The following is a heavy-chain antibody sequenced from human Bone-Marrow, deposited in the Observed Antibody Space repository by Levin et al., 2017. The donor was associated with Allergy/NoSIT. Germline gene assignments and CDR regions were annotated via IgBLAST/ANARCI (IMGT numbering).Heavy chain of an antibody. Sequence: RPGGSLRLSCAASEFTFSNYGMHWVRQAPGKGLEWVAFISPDGNHEEYAGSVKGRFTISRDNSKNTLYLEMTSLRAGDTAVYYCAKENLPLFQKYDWLLAVTNVWGQGTTITVSS. V-gene: IGHV3-30*02. CDR3: AKENLPLFQKYDWLLAVTNV. CDR1: EFTFSNYG. D-gene: IGHD3-9*01. CDR2: ISPDGNHE. J-gene: IGHJ3*01.